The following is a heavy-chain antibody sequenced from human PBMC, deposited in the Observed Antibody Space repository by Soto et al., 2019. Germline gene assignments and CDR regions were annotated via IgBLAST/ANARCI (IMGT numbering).Heavy chain of an antibody. J-gene: IGHJ4*02. CDR2: IYYSGST. CDR3: ARRSPTYFDY. Sequence: SETLSLTCTVSGGSISSYYWSWIRQPPGKGLEWIGYIYYSGSTNYNPSPKSRVTISVDTSKNQFSLKLSSVTAADTAVYYCARRSPTYFDYWGQGTLVTVSS. V-gene: IGHV4-59*01. CDR1: GGSISSYY.